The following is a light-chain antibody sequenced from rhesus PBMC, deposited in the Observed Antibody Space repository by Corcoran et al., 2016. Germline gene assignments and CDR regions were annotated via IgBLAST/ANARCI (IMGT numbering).Light chain of an antibody. J-gene: IGKJ1*01. Sequence: DIVMTQTPLSLPVTPGEPASISCRSSQSLLDSEDGNTYLDWYLQKPGQSPQLLIYEVSNRASGVPDRFSGSGSDTDFTMKISRVEAEDVGVYYCMQGIEFPWTFGQGTKMEIK. CDR1: QSLLDSEDGNTY. V-gene: IGKV2-104*02. CDR3: MQGIEFPWT. CDR2: EVS.